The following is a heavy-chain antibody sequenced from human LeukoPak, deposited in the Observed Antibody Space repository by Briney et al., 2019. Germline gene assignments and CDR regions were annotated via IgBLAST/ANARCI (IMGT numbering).Heavy chain of an antibody. Sequence: SETLSLTCTVSGYSISSGYYWSWIRQPPGKGLEWIGEINHSGSTNYNPSLKSRVTISVDTSKNQFSLKLSSVTAADPAVYYCARGKPNSSGWYHYYYMDVWGKGTTVTVSS. CDR2: INHSGST. CDR1: GYSISSGYY. D-gene: IGHD6-19*01. J-gene: IGHJ6*03. CDR3: ARGKPNSSGWYHYYYMDV. V-gene: IGHV4-38-2*02.